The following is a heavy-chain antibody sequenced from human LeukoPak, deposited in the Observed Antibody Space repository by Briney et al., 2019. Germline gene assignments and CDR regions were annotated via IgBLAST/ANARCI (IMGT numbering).Heavy chain of an antibody. J-gene: IGHJ4*02. CDR1: GFTFSSYA. Sequence: PGRSLRLSCAASGFTFSSYAMHWVRQAPGKGLEWVAVISYDGSNKYYADSVKGRFTISRDNSKNTLYLQMNSLRAEDTAVYYCARDLTMIVVVNVFDYWGQGTLVTVSP. CDR2: ISYDGSNK. V-gene: IGHV3-30-3*01. D-gene: IGHD3-22*01. CDR3: ARDLTMIVVVNVFDY.